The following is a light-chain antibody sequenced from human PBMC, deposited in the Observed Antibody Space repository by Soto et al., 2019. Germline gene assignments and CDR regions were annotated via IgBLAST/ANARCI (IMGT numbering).Light chain of an antibody. CDR1: QSVSSSY. V-gene: IGKV3D-20*02. CDR3: QLRSNWPPIT. CDR2: GAS. Sequence: EIVLTQSPGTLSLSPGERATLSFSASQSVSSSYLAWYQQKPGQAPRLLIYGASSRATGIPDRFSGSGSGTDFTLTISSLQAEDVAVYYCQLRSNWPPITFGQGTRLEI. J-gene: IGKJ5*01.